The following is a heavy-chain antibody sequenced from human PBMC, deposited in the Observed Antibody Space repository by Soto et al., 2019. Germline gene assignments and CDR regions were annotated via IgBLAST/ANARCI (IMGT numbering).Heavy chain of an antibody. Sequence: QLQLQESGPGLVKPSETLSLTCTVSGGSISSSSYYWGWIRQPPGKGLEWIGSIYYSGSTYYNPSLKSRITISVDTSKNQFSLKLSSVTAADTAVYYCASTVQQLAPIDYWGQGTLVTVSS. V-gene: IGHV4-39*01. CDR2: IYYSGST. CDR3: ASTVQQLAPIDY. D-gene: IGHD6-13*01. CDR1: GGSISSSSYY. J-gene: IGHJ4*02.